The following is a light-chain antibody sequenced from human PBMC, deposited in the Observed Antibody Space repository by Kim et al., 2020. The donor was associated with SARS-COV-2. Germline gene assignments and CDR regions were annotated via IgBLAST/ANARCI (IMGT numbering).Light chain of an antibody. CDR3: QQYNNWPPMYT. V-gene: IGKV3-15*01. CDR1: QSVRSN. Sequence: SPGEGATLSCRASQSVRSNLAWYQQKPGQAPRLLIYGASTRATGIPARFSGSGSGTEFTLTISSLQSEDFAVYYCQQYNNWPPMYTFGQGTKLEI. CDR2: GAS. J-gene: IGKJ2*01.